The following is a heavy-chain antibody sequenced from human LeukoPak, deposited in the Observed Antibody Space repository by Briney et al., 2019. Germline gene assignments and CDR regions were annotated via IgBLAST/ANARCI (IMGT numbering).Heavy chain of an antibody. D-gene: IGHD4-23*01. Sequence: SETLSLTCTVSGGPVTSYYWNWIRQPPGKGLELIGYISYSGSTNYNPSLKSRVTISVDTSKNQFSLKLSSVTAADTAVYYCARSPYGGNPLDYWGQGTLVTASS. CDR3: ARSPYGGNPLDY. V-gene: IGHV4-59*02. J-gene: IGHJ4*02. CDR2: ISYSGST. CDR1: GGPVTSYY.